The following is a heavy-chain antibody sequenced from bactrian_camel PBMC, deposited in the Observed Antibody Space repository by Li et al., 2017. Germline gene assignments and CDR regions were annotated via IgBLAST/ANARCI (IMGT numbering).Heavy chain of an antibody. D-gene: IGHD5*01. V-gene: IGHV3S1*01. CDR2: IDSGGSTT. Sequence: HVQLVESGGDLVRPGGSLRLSCAASGFIFSNYWMYWVRQAPGKGREWVASIDSGGSTTYYADSVKGRFTISRDNAKNTLYLQLNSLRAEDTAVYYCVRDVYGLDYWGQGTQVTVS. CDR1: GFIFSNYW. CDR3: VRDVYGLDY. J-gene: IGHJ4*01.